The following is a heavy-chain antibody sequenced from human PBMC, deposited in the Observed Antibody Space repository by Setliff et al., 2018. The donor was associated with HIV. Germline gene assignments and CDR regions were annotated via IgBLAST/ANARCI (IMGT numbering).Heavy chain of an antibody. J-gene: IGHJ4*02. V-gene: IGHV1-46*01. CDR1: GYTFTGNY. Sequence: GASVKVSCKASGYTFTGNYMHWVRQAPGQGLEWMGIINPGGGNTRYAQRFQGRVSMTRDTSTSTVYMELSSLRSEDTAVYYCARDRKLNTYYNFWSGSEEPFDYWGQGTLVTVSS. D-gene: IGHD3-3*01. CDR2: INPGGGNT. CDR3: ARDRKLNTYYNFWSGSEEPFDY.